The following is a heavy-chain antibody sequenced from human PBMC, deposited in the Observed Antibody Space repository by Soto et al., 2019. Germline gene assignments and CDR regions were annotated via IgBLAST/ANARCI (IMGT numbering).Heavy chain of an antibody. Sequence: QVQLVESGGGVVQPGRSLRLSCAASGFTFSSYGMHWVRQAPGKGLEWVAVISYDGSNKYYADSVKGRFTISRDNSKNTLHLQRSVLRAEDTAVYYCAKVGGVIVTLPNAAFDIWGQGTMVTVSS. D-gene: IGHD3-16*02. V-gene: IGHV3-30*18. CDR1: GFTFSSYG. CDR2: ISYDGSNK. J-gene: IGHJ3*02. CDR3: AKVGGVIVTLPNAAFDI.